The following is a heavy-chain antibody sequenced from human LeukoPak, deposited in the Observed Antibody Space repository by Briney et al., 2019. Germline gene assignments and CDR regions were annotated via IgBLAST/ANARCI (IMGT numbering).Heavy chain of an antibody. CDR2: VHSSGAT. V-gene: IGHV4-59*08. J-gene: IGHJ5*02. CDR3: TKLSDCGADCYDRPHWFDP. CDR1: GGSMTGYY. Sequence: SETLSLTCTVSGGSMTGYYWGWIRQPPGKRLEWIGYVHSSGATKYSPSLKSQVTASIDMSKTQFSLNLRSVTAADSAAYSCTKLSDCGADCYDRPHWFDPCGQGSLATVSS. D-gene: IGHD2-21*02.